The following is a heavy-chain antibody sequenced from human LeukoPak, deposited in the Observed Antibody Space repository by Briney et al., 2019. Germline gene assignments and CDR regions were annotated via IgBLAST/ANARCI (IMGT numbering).Heavy chain of an antibody. J-gene: IGHJ4*02. CDR2: VSSSSSYI. D-gene: IGHD5-12*01. CDR1: GFTFSSYS. V-gene: IGHV3-21*01. Sequence: GGSLRLSCAASGFTFSSYSMNWVRQAPGKGLEWVSSVSSSSSYIYYADSVKGRFTISRDNAKNSLYLQMNSLRAEDTAVYYCAREADSGYDPGVVDYWGQGTLVTVSS. CDR3: AREADSGYDPGVVDY.